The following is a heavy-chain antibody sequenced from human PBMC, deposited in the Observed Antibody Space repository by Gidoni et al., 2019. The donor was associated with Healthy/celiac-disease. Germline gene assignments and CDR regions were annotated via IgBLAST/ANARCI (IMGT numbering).Heavy chain of an antibody. V-gene: IGHV3-30-3*01. CDR1: GFTFSSYA. CDR3: ARDEFGYSGYGGHFDY. CDR2: ISYDGSNK. Sequence: QVPLVESGGGVVQPGGALRPYCSASGFTFSSYAMHWVRQAPGKGLEWVAIISYDGSNKYYADSVKGRFTISRDNSKNTLYLQMNSLRAEDTAVYYCARDEFGYSGYGGHFDYWGQGTLVTVSS. D-gene: IGHD5-12*01. J-gene: IGHJ4*02.